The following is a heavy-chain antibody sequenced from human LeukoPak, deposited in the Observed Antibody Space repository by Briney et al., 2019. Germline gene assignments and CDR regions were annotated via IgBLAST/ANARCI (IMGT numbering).Heavy chain of an antibody. Sequence: SETLSLTCAVSGGSISSYYWSWIRQPPGKGLEWIGEINHSGSTNYNPSLKSRVTISVDTSKNQFSLKLSSVTAADTAVYYCASLLYLDYWGQGTLVTVSS. CDR1: GGSISSYY. J-gene: IGHJ4*02. CDR2: INHSGST. CDR3: ASLLYLDY. V-gene: IGHV4-34*01.